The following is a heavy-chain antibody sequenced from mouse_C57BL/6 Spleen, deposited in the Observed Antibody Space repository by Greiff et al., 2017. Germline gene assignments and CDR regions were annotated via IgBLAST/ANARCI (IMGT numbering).Heavy chain of an antibody. CDR3: ATRGQPTYYFDY. V-gene: IGHV1-50*01. CDR1: GYTFTSYW. CDR2: IDPSDSYT. J-gene: IGHJ2*01. Sequence: QVQLQQPGAELVKPGASVKLSCKASGYTFTSYWMQWVKQRPGQGLEWIGEIDPSDSYTNYNQKFKGKATLTVDTSASTAYMQLSSLTSEDSAVYYCATRGQPTYYFDYWGQGTTLTVSS. D-gene: IGHD6-1*01.